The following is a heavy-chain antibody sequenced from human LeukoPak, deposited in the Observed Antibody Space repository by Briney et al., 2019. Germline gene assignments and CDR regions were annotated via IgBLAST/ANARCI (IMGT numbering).Heavy chain of an antibody. CDR1: GFTFNTYT. D-gene: IGHD5-18*01. J-gene: IGHJ6*03. Sequence: PGGSLRLSCAASGFTFNTYTMNWVRQAPGKGLEWVSSISSGTSYIYYADSVKGRFTISRDNTRNSLYLQMNSLRAEDTALYYCARMNTVLVNGLNSYYYMDVWGKGTTVAISS. CDR2: ISSGTSYI. CDR3: ARMNTVLVNGLNSYYYMDV. V-gene: IGHV3-21*01.